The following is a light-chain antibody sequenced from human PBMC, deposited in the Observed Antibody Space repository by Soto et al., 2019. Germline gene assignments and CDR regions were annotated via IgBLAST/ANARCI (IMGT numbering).Light chain of an antibody. CDR2: GTS. CDR1: QSISTNN. Sequence: VLTQSPGTLSLSPGERATLSCRASQSISTNNVAWYQHTPGQAPRLLLYGTSIRATATPQRCTGRGAGTDFTPTITAVEPEDVAVYYCQRYGPSTYTFGQGTKLEIK. J-gene: IGKJ2*01. V-gene: IGKV3-20*01. CDR3: QRYGPSTYT.